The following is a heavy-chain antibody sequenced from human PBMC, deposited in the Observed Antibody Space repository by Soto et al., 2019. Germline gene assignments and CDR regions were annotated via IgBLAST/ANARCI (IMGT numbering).Heavy chain of an antibody. CDR1: GFTFSDYA. V-gene: IGHV3-30-3*01. J-gene: IGHJ4*02. D-gene: IGHD3-9*01. Sequence: GGSLRLSCAASGFTFSDYALHWVRQAPGKGLEWVTVISSDGSNRYYADSVKGRFTISRDNSKNTLYLQMNSLRVEDTAIYICAHLAGLAHTDDFWGQGTPVTDSS. CDR2: ISSDGSNR. CDR3: AHLAGLAHTDDF.